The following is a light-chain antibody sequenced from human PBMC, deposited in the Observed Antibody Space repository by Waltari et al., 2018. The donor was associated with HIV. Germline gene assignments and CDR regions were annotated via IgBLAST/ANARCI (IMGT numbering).Light chain of an antibody. CDR3: SSYISTTTL. CDR2: EVS. V-gene: IGLV2-14*01. Sequence: QSAPTQPASVSGSPGQSITISCTGTSSDIGHYKYVSWYQQSPGKAPKLMIYEVSNRPSGVSHRFSGSKSGNTASLTISGLQAEDEADYYCSSYISTTTLFGTGTKVTVL. CDR1: SSDIGHYKY. J-gene: IGLJ1*01.